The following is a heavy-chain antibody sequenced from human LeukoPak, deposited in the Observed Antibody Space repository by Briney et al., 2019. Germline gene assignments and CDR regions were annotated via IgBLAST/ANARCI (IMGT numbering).Heavy chain of an antibody. CDR2: ISSGGGSI. Sequence: SGGSLRLSCAASEFTFSNYAMNWVRQAPGKRPEWVSGISSGGGSIYHADSVKGRFTISRDNSKNTLYLQMNSLRAEDTAVYYCASSPLAARPKLDYWGQGTLVTVSS. D-gene: IGHD6-6*01. J-gene: IGHJ4*02. CDR3: ASSPLAARPKLDY. V-gene: IGHV3-23*01. CDR1: EFTFSNYA.